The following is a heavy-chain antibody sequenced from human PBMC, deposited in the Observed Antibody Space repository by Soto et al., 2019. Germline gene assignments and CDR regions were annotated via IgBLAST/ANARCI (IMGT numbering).Heavy chain of an antibody. J-gene: IGHJ5*02. CDR2: INAGNGNT. V-gene: IGHV1-3*01. D-gene: IGHD1-1*01. Sequence: QVQLVQSGAEVKKPGASVKVSCKASGYTFTSYAMHWVRQAPGQRLEWMGWINAGNGNTKYSQKFQGRVTITRYTAASTAYMELSSLRSEDTAVYYCARANREPINWFDPWVQGTLVTVSS. CDR1: GYTFTSYA. CDR3: ARANREPINWFDP.